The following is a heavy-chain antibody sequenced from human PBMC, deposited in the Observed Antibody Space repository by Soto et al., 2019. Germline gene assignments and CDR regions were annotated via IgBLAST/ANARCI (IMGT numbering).Heavy chain of an antibody. CDR3: ARMTTVTNHFDY. Sequence: GASVNVSCKASGGTFSSYSISWVRQAPGQGLEWMGGIIPIFGTANYAQKFQGRVTITADESTSTAYMELSSLRSEDTAVYHCARMTTVTNHFDYWGQGTLVTVSS. V-gene: IGHV1-69*13. D-gene: IGHD4-17*01. CDR1: GGTFSSYS. CDR2: IIPIFGTA. J-gene: IGHJ4*02.